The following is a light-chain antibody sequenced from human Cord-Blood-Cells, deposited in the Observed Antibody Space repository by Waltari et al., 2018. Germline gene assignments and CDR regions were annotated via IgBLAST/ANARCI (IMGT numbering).Light chain of an antibody. CDR3: SSYTSSSTFE. Sequence: QSALTQPPSVSGSPGQSITISCTGTSSDVGGYNYVSWYQQHPGKAPKLMIYEVSKRPSGVSNRFAGSKSGNTASLTISGLQAEDEADYYCSSYTSSSTFEFGVGTKLTVL. CDR1: SSDVGGYNY. CDR2: EVS. J-gene: IGLJ3*02. V-gene: IGLV2-14*01.